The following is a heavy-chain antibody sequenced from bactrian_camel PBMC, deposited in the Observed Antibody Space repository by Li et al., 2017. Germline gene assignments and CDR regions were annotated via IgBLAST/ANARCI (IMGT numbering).Heavy chain of an antibody. CDR2: IRTGGAGT. CDR1: GYSGGSYC. CDR3: AAEDQAPWEMGWICNYNS. J-gene: IGHJ6*01. V-gene: IGHV3S28*01. Sequence: QLVESGGGSVQAGGSLRLSCVASGYSGGSYCMGWFRQAPGKEREGVAAIRTGGAGTVYVNSVKGRFTISQDNAKNTLYLQMDNLKPEDTALYTCAAEDQAPWEMGWICNYNSWGQGTQVTVS. D-gene: IGHD3*01.